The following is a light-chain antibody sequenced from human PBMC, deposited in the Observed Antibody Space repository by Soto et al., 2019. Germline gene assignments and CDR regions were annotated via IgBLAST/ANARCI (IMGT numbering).Light chain of an antibody. CDR1: SSDVGGYNY. Sequence: QSVLTQPASVSGSPGQSITISCTGTSSDVGGYNYVSWYQQHPGKAPKLMIYDVSNRPSGVSNRFSGSKSGNTASLTISGLQAEDEADYYCSSYTSSSTFVFGGGTKLTV. V-gene: IGLV2-14*01. J-gene: IGLJ2*01. CDR3: SSYTSSSTFV. CDR2: DVS.